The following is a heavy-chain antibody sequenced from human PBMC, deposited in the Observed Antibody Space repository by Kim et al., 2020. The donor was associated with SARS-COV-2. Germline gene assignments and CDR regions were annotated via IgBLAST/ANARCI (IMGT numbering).Heavy chain of an antibody. D-gene: IGHD6-19*01. CDR2: T. CDR3: AREGAPAGSDY. J-gene: IGHJ4*02. V-gene: IGHV4-4*07. Sequence: TNYNPSLKSRVTMSVDTSKNQFSLKLSSVTAADTAVYYCAREGAPAGSDYWGQGTLVTVSS.